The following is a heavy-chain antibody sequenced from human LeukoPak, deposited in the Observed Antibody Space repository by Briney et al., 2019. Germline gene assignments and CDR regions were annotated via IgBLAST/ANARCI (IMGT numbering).Heavy chain of an antibody. CDR1: GYSISSGYY. CDR3: ARYDVWGTYRAFDY. V-gene: IGHV4-38-2*02. D-gene: IGHD3-16*02. Sequence: SETLSLTCTVSGYSISSGYYWGWIRQPPGKGLEWIGFIYHSGSTYYNPSLKSRVTISVDTSKNQFSLKLSSVTAADTAVYYYARYDVWGTYRAFDYWGQGTLVTVSS. CDR2: IYHSGST. J-gene: IGHJ4*02.